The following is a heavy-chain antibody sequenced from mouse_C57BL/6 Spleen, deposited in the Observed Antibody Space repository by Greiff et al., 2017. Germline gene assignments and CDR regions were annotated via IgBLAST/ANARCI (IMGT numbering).Heavy chain of an antibody. V-gene: IGHV1-80*01. CDR3: ARRYYSSYDGMDY. CDR1: GYAFSSYW. J-gene: IGHJ4*01. CDR2: ISSGDGDT. Sequence: QVQLQQSGAELVKPGASVKISCKASGYAFSSYWMNWVKQRPGKGLEWIGQISSGDGDTYYNGNLKGKAILTADKSSRTAYMQLSSLTSEDSAVYFCARRYYSSYDGMDYWGQGTAVTGSS. D-gene: IGHD2-5*01.